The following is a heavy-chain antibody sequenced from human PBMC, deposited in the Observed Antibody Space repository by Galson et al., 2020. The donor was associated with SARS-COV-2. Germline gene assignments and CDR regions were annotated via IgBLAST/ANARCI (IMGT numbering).Heavy chain of an antibody. Sequence: ASVKVSCKASGYTFTSYYMHWVRPAPGQGLEWMGIINPSGGSRSYAQKFQGRVTMTRDTSTSTVYMELSSLRSEDTAVYYCARDPIADYDILTGDYDRYYYYGMDVWGQGTTVTVSS. CDR1: GYTFTSYY. CDR3: ARDPIADYDILTGDYDRYYYYGMDV. J-gene: IGHJ6*02. V-gene: IGHV1-46*01. D-gene: IGHD3-9*01. CDR2: INPSGGSR.